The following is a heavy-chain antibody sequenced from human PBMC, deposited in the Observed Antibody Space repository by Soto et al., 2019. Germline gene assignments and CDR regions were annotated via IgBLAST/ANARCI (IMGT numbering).Heavy chain of an antibody. J-gene: IGHJ4*02. CDR2: ISDDGSRA. CDR3: TRGPRPSSVGTGAF. Sequence: GGALRLSCRASGFTFIIYWMHWVRQVPGKGPEWVSRISDDGSRADYADSVKGRFTISRDNAKNTLYLEMHVLRADDTAVYYCTRGPRPSSVGTGAFWGQGTPVTVSS. D-gene: IGHD3-10*01. V-gene: IGHV3-74*01. CDR1: GFTFIIYW.